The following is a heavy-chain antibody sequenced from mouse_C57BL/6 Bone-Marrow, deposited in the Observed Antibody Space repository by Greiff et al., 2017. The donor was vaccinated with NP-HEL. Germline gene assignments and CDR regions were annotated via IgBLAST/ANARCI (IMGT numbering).Heavy chain of an antibody. D-gene: IGHD1-1*01. J-gene: IGHJ1*03. CDR1: GYSFTGYY. CDR3: AYGSSHWYFDV. CDR2: INPSTGGT. V-gene: IGHV1-42*01. Sequence: LVESGPELVKPGASVKISCKASGYSFTGYYMNWVKQSPEKSLEWIGEINPSTGGTTYNQKFKAKATLTVDKSSSTAYMQLKSLTSEDSAVYYCAYGSSHWYFDVWGTGTTVTVSS.